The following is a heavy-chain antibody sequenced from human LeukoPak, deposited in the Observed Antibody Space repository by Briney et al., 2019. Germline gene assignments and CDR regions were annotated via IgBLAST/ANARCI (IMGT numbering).Heavy chain of an antibody. J-gene: IGHJ5*01. CDR2: ISTSSTTI. CDR3: ARDNWVDC. CDR1: GFTFSKSS. V-gene: IGHV3-48*04. Sequence: GGSLRLSCAASGFTFSKSSMTWVRQAPGKGLEWGSFISTSSTTIYYADSVKGRFTISRDNAKNSLYLQMSSLKVEDTAIYYCARDNWVDCWGQGTLVTVSS.